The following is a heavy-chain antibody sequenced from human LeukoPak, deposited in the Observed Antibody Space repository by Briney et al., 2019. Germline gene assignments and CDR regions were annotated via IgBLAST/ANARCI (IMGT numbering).Heavy chain of an antibody. CDR2: INHNGNVN. Sequence: GGSLRLSCAASGFTFSSYWMNWARQAPGKGLEWVASINHNGNVNYYVDSVKGRFTISRDNAKNSLYLQMSNLRAEDTAVYFCAKFRYDSTRRHFDYWGQGTLVTVSS. V-gene: IGHV3-7*03. D-gene: IGHD3-22*01. J-gene: IGHJ4*02. CDR3: AKFRYDSTRRHFDY. CDR1: GFTFSSYW.